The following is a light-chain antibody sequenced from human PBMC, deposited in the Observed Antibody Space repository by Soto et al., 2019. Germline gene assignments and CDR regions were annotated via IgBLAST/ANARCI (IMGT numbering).Light chain of an antibody. CDR3: GTWDSSLRAVV. CDR2: DNN. V-gene: IGLV1-51*01. J-gene: IGLJ2*01. CDR1: SSNIGNSY. Sequence: QSVLTQPPSLSAAPGQKVTISCSGGSSNIGNSYVSWYQQLPGTAPKLLIYDNNKRPSGIPDRFSGSKSGTSATLGITGLQTGDQGDYYCGTWDSSLRAVVFGGGTKLTVL.